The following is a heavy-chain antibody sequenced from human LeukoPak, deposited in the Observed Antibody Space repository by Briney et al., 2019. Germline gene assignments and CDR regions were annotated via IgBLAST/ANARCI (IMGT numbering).Heavy chain of an antibody. J-gene: IGHJ4*02. CDR3: ARAQYGPPGYFDY. Sequence: GGSLRLSCAASGFTFSSYWMSWVRQAPGKGLEWVANIKQDGSEKYYVDSVKGRFTISRNNAKNSMYLQMNSLRAEDTAVYYCARAQYGPPGYFDYWGQGTLVTVSS. V-gene: IGHV3-7*01. CDR1: GFTFSSYW. CDR2: IKQDGSEK. D-gene: IGHD2-2*01.